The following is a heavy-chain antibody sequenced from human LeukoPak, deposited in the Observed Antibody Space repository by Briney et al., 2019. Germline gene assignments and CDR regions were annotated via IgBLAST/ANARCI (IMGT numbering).Heavy chain of an antibody. CDR2: IYYSGST. D-gene: IGHD1-26*01. CDR1: GGSISSSGYY. V-gene: IGHV4-39*01. J-gene: IGHJ5*02. Sequence: PSETLSLTCTVSGGSISSSGYYWGWIRQPPGKGLEWIASIYYSGSTYYNPSLKSRVTISVDRSKNQLPLKLSSLTAADTAVYYCARHEYSGSYYGLSWFDPWGQGTLVTVSS. CDR3: ARHEYSGSYYGLSWFDP.